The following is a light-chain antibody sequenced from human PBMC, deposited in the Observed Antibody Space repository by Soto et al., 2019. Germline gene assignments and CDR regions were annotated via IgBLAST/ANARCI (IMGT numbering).Light chain of an antibody. J-gene: IGLJ2*01. V-gene: IGLV1-40*01. CDR2: GNR. Sequence: SVLTQPPSVSGAPGQRVTISCTGSSSNIGAGYDVHSYQQLPETAPKLLIYGNRTRPSGVADRFPGSKSGTSASLAITGFQAEDEADYYCQSYDSSLSAVVFGGGTKPTVL. CDR1: SSNIGAGYD. CDR3: QSYDSSLSAVV.